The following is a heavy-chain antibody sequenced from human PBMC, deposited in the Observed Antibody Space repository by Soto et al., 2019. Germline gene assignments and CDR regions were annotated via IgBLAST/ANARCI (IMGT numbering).Heavy chain of an antibody. CDR2: IIPIPGTA. Sequence: QVQLVQSGAEVKMPGSSVKVSCKASGGTFGSYAISWVRQAPGQGLEWMGGIIPIPGTANYAQKFQGRVKIAADESTSTAYMELSSLRSEDTAVYYCARSQGSSTSLEIYYYYYYGMDVWGQGTTVTVSS. J-gene: IGHJ6*02. CDR3: ARSQGSSTSLEIYYYYYYGMDV. CDR1: GGTFGSYA. D-gene: IGHD2-2*01. V-gene: IGHV1-69*01.